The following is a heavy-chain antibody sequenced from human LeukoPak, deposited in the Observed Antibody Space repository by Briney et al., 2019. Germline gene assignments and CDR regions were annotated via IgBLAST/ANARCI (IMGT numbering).Heavy chain of an antibody. CDR3: ARQPVNKWNNLWSFDY. J-gene: IGHJ4*02. D-gene: IGHD1/OR15-1a*01. CDR1: GCPISGYY. V-gene: IGHV4-59*08. Sequence: PSETLSLTCTVSGCPISGYYWSWIRQPPGKGLEWIGYIYYTGSTNYNPSLKSRVTISLDTSKNQFSLKLSFMTAADTAVYYCARQPVNKWNNLWSFDYWGQGTLVTVSS. CDR2: IYYTGST.